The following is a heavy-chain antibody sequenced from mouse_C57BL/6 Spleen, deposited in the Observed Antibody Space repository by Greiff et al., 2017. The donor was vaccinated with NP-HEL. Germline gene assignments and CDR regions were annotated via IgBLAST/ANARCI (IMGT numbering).Heavy chain of an antibody. CDR3: ARDTYYSNHWYFDV. CDR2: INYDGSST. D-gene: IGHD2-5*01. V-gene: IGHV5-16*01. J-gene: IGHJ1*03. CDR1: GFTFSDYY. Sequence: VESEGGLVQPGSSMKLSCTASGFTFSDYYMAWVRQVPEKGLEWVANINYDGSSTYYLDSLKSRFIISRDNAKNILYLQMSSLKSEDTATYYCARDTYYSNHWYFDVWGTGTTVTVSS.